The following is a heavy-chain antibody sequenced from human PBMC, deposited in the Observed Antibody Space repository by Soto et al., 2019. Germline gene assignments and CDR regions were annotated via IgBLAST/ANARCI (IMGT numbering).Heavy chain of an antibody. CDR3: AKDWVSIVLMVYVPDAFDI. J-gene: IGHJ3*02. CDR1: GFTFSSYA. Sequence: EVQLLESGGGLVQPGGSLRLSCAASGFTFSSYAMSWVRQAPGKGLEWVSAISGSGGSTYYADSVKGRFTISRDNSKNTLYLQMNSLRAEDTAVYYCAKDWVSIVLMVYVPDAFDIWGQGTMVTVSS. CDR2: ISGSGGST. V-gene: IGHV3-23*01. D-gene: IGHD2-8*01.